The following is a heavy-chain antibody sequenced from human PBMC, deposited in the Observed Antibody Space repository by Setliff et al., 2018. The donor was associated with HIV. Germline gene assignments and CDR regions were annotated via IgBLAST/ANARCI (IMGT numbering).Heavy chain of an antibody. D-gene: IGHD2-2*01. Sequence: PGGSLRVSCVASGFSFSSYAMGWVRQAPGKGLEWVSDVSTSGHVTYYADSVKGRFTISRDNSKNTLYLQMSTLRPEDTAVYYCVRVYDAVVLAGRLWGQGTLVTVS. V-gene: IGHV3-23*01. CDR3: VRVYDAVVLAGRL. CDR1: GFSFSSYA. CDR2: VSTSGHVT. J-gene: IGHJ4*02.